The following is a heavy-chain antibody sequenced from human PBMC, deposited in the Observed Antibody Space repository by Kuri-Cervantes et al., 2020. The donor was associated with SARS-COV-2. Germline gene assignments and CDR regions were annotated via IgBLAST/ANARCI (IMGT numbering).Heavy chain of an antibody. CDR2: ISSSSSYI. Sequence: GESLKISCAASGFTFSSYSMNWVRQAPGKGLEWVSSISSSSSYIYYADSMRGRFTISRDNAKNSLYLQMNSLRAEDTAVYYCARKSNYHGPIDYWGQGTLVTVSS. CDR3: ARKSNYHGPIDY. CDR1: GFTFSSYS. V-gene: IGHV3-21*04. D-gene: IGHD4-11*01. J-gene: IGHJ4*02.